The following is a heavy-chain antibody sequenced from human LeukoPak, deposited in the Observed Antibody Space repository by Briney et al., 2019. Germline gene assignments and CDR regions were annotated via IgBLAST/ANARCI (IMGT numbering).Heavy chain of an antibody. Sequence: SETLSLTCTVSGGSISSGDYYWSWIRQPPGKGLEWIGYIYYSGSTYYNPSLKSRVTISVDASKNQFSLKLSPVTAADTAVYYCARDSAMVRGVIDYWGQGTLVTVTS. CDR2: IYYSGST. CDR3: ARDSAMVRGVIDY. V-gene: IGHV4-30-4*01. J-gene: IGHJ4*02. D-gene: IGHD3-10*01. CDR1: GGSISSGDYY.